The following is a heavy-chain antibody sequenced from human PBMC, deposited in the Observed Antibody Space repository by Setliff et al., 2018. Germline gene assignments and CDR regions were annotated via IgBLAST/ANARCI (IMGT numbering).Heavy chain of an antibody. CDR3: AKWQHPGGGDDGAFDI. Sequence: GGSLRLSCAASGFTFSSDAMTWVRQAPGKGLEWVSGISWNSGSIGYADSVKGRFTISRDNAKNSLYLQMNSLRAEDMALYYCAKWQHPGGGDDGAFDIWGQGTMVTVSS. V-gene: IGHV3-9*03. J-gene: IGHJ3*02. CDR1: GFTFSSDA. CDR2: ISWNSGSI. D-gene: IGHD3-16*01.